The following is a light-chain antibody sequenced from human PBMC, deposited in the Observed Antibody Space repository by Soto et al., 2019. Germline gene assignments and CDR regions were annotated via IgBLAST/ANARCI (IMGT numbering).Light chain of an antibody. J-gene: IGKJ1*01. Sequence: VLTQSACLLSWSAGERATLSCEASQSVTSSYLAWYQQKHGQAPRLLIYGASSRASGIPDRFSGSGYGTDVNLTISRLEPEDFAVYYCQQYGSSIQTFGQGTKVDIK. CDR2: GAS. CDR1: QSVTSSY. V-gene: IGKV3-20*01. CDR3: QQYGSSIQT.